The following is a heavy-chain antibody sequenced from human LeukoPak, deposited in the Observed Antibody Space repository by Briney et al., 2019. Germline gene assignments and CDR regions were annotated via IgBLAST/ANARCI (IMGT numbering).Heavy chain of an antibody. V-gene: IGHV1-46*01. J-gene: IGHJ4*02. CDR3: ARDKVTYYYGSGSYNFFDY. Sequence: GASVKVSCKASGYTFTSYYMHWVRQAPGQGLEWMGIINPSGGSTSYAQKFQGRVTMTRDTSTSTVYMELSSLRSEDTAVYYCARDKVTYYYGSGSYNFFDYWGQGTLVTVSS. CDR1: GYTFTSYY. D-gene: IGHD3-10*01. CDR2: INPSGGST.